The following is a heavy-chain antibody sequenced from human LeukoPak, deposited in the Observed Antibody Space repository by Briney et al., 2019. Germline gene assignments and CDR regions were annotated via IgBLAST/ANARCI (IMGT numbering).Heavy chain of an antibody. V-gene: IGHV3-23*01. D-gene: IGHD2-2*01. CDR1: RFTFTTYA. CDR2: ISGSGDTT. Sequence: PGGSLRLSCAASRFTFTTYAMNWVRQAPGKGLEWVSAISGSGDTTFYADSVKGRFTISRDNSKNALYLQMNSLRAEDTAVYYCARHRGYCSSTSCYPYYFDYWGQGTLVTVSS. J-gene: IGHJ4*02. CDR3: ARHRGYCSSTSCYPYYFDY.